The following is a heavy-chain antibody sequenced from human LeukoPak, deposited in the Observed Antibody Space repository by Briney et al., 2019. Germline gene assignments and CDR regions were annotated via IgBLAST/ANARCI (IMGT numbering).Heavy chain of an antibody. CDR1: GASISSASNY. J-gene: IGHJ3*02. CDR2: IYYSGST. Sequence: SETLSLTCSVSGASISSASNYWGWIRQPPGKGLEWIGSIYYSGSTYYNPSLKSRVTISVDTSKNQFSLKLSSVTAADTAVYYCTRDRSALDTWGQGTMVTVSS. CDR3: TRDRSALDT. V-gene: IGHV4-39*07.